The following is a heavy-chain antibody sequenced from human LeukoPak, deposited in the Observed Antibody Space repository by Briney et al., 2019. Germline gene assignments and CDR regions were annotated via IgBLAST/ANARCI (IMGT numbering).Heavy chain of an antibody. CDR3: ATGIRFGLDAFDI. J-gene: IGHJ3*02. CDR1: GFTLSSYS. CDR2: SSCSGGST. V-gene: IGHV3-23*01. Sequence: GGSLRLSCAASGFTLSSYSMSWVRQAPGKGLGLVSASSCSGGSTYYADSVKARFTICRDNSKNTLYLQMNSLRAEDTAVYYCATGIRFGLDAFDIRGQGTMVTVSS. D-gene: IGHD3-10*01.